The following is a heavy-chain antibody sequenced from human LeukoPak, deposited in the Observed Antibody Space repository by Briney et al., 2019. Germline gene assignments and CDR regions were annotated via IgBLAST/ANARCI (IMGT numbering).Heavy chain of an antibody. D-gene: IGHD6-6*01. CDR3: AREAARRGVFDY. Sequence: GGSLRLSCAASGFTFSSYGMHWVRQAPGKGLEWVAFIRYDGSNKYYADSVKGRFTISRDNSKNTLYLQMNSLRAEDTAVYYCAREAARRGVFDYWGQGTLVTVSS. V-gene: IGHV3-30*02. J-gene: IGHJ4*02. CDR1: GFTFSSYG. CDR2: IRYDGSNK.